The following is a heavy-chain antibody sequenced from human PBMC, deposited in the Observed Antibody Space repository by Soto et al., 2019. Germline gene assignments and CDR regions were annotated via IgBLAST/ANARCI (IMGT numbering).Heavy chain of an antibody. Sequence: GGSLRLSCAASGFTVSSNYMSWVRQAPGKGLEWVSVIYSGGSTYYADSVKGRFTISRDNSKNTLYLQMNSLRAEDTAVYYCASAQRRWLQLSWFDYWGQGTLVTVS. V-gene: IGHV3-53*01. CDR1: GFTVSSNY. CDR3: ASAQRRWLQLSWFDY. J-gene: IGHJ4*02. CDR2: IYSGGST. D-gene: IGHD5-12*01.